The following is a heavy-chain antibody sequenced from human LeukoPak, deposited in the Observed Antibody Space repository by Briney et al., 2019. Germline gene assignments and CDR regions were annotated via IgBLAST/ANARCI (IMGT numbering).Heavy chain of an antibody. J-gene: IGHJ4*02. D-gene: IGHD3-10*01. Sequence: SQTLSLTCTVSGGSISSGGYYWSCIRPHPGKGLEWIGYIYYSGTTYYNPSLKSRVTISVDTSKNQFSLKLSSVTAADTAVYYCARGRRGLRITMVRGPPSFDYWGQGTLVTVSS. CDR2: IYYSGTT. CDR1: GGSISSGGYY. CDR3: ARGRRGLRITMVRGPPSFDY. V-gene: IGHV4-31*03.